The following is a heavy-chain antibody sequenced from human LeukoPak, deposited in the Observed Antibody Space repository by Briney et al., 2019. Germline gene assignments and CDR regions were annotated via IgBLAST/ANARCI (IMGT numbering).Heavy chain of an antibody. CDR1: GYSFTSYW. J-gene: IGHJ3*02. CDR2: IYPGDSDT. D-gene: IGHD3-3*01. CDR3: ARRYYDFWSGPGARDDAFDI. V-gene: IGHV5-51*01. Sequence: GESLKISCKGSGYSFTSYWTGWVRQMPGKGLEWMGIIYPGDSDTRYSPSFQGQVTISADKSISTAYLQWSSLKASDTAMYYCARRYYDFWSGPGARDDAFDIWGQGTMVTVSS.